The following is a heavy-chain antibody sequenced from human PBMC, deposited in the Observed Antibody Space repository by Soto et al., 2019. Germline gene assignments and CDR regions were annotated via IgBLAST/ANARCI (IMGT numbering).Heavy chain of an antibody. CDR3: ARDSRYSSGNFDY. CDR2: ISSSSSYI. CDR1: GFTFSSYS. Sequence: PGGSLRLSCAASGFTFSSYSMNWVRQAPGKGLEWVSSISSSSSYIYYADSVKGRFTISRDNAKNSLYLQMNSLRAEDTAVYYCARDSRYSSGNFDYWGQGTLVTVPS. J-gene: IGHJ4*02. D-gene: IGHD6-19*01. V-gene: IGHV3-21*01.